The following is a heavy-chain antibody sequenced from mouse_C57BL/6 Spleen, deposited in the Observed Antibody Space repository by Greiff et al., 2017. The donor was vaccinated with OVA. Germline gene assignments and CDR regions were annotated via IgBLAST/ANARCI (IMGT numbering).Heavy chain of an antibody. CDR3: VRHPEYGSKYYYAMDY. Sequence: GGGLVQPKGSLKLSCAASGFSFNTYAMNWVRQAPGKGLEWVARIRSKSNNYATYYADSVKDRFTISRDDSESMLYLQMNNLKTEDTAMYYCVRHPEYGSKYYYAMDYWGQGTSVTVSS. V-gene: IGHV10-1*01. J-gene: IGHJ4*01. D-gene: IGHD1-1*01. CDR1: GFSFNTYA. CDR2: IRSKSNNYAT.